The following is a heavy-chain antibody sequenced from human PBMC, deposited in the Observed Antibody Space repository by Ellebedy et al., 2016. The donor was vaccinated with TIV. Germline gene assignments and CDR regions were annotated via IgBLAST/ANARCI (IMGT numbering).Heavy chain of an antibody. CDR2: IYYSGST. V-gene: IGHV4-59*01. Sequence: SETLSLTCTVSGGSISSYYWTWIRQPPGKGLDWIGYIYYSGSTNYNPSLKSRVTISLDSSKNQFSLRLSSVTAADTAGYYCARGIFGDYGPADAFDIWGQGTMVTVSS. CDR3: ARGIFGDYGPADAFDI. D-gene: IGHD4-17*01. J-gene: IGHJ3*02. CDR1: GGSISSYY.